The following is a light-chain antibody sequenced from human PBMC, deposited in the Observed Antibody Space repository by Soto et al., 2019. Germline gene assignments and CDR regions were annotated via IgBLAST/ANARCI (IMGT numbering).Light chain of an antibody. Sequence: QSALTQPPSASGFPGQSVTISCTGTSSDVGYYDYVSWYLQYPDKAPQLLIYYVDHRPSGVSSRFSGSKSGNTASLTISGLQAEDEGDYYCCSYADGSIYFFGTGTKLTVL. J-gene: IGLJ1*01. V-gene: IGLV2-14*03. CDR2: YVD. CDR1: SSDVGYYDY. CDR3: CSYADGSIYF.